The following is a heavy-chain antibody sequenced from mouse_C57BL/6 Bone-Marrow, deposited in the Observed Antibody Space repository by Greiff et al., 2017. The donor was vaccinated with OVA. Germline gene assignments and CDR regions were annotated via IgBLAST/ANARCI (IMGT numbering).Heavy chain of an antibody. J-gene: IGHJ3*01. CDR1: GFTFSSYG. CDR3: ARHGANWDGAFAY. D-gene: IGHD4-1*01. Sequence: EVKLVESGGGLVKPGGSLKLSCAASGFTFSSYGMSWVRQTPDKRLEWVATISSGGSYTYYPDSVKGRFTISRDNAKNTLYLQMSSLKSEDTAMYYCARHGANWDGAFAYWGQGTLVTVSA. CDR2: ISSGGSYT. V-gene: IGHV5-6*03.